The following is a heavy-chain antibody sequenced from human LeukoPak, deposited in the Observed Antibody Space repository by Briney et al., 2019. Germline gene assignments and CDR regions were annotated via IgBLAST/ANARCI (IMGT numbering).Heavy chain of an antibody. CDR1: GFTFDDYG. J-gene: IGHJ4*02. CDR3: ARDFRFLGDY. Sequence: GGSLRLSCAASGFTFDDYGMSWVRQAPGKGLEWVANIKQDGSEKYYVDSVKGRFTISRDNAKNSLYLQMNSLRAEDTAMYYCARDFRFLGDYWGQGTLVTVSS. CDR2: IKQDGSEK. V-gene: IGHV3-7*01. D-gene: IGHD3-3*01.